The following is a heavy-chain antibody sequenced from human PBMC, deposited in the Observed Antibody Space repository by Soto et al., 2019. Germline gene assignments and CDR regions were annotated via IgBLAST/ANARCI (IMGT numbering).Heavy chain of an antibody. CDR2: IDPSDSYT. CDR3: GRISCSGGSCYSLGYYYYGMDV. Sequence: GESLKISCKGSGYSFTSYWISWVRQMPGKGLEWMGRIDPSDSYTNYSPSFQGHVTISADKSISTAYLQWSSLKASDTAMYYCGRISCSGGSCYSLGYYYYGMDVWGQGTTVTVSS. D-gene: IGHD2-15*01. CDR1: GYSFTSYW. J-gene: IGHJ6*02. V-gene: IGHV5-10-1*01.